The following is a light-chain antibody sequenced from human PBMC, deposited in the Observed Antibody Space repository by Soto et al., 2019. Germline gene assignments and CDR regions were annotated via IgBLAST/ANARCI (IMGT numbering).Light chain of an antibody. CDR2: DVS. CDR1: KSDVGGYNY. V-gene: IGLV2-14*03. J-gene: IGLJ1*01. Sequence: QYVLAQPASGSEFPGQSSTISSTRTKSDVGGYNYVSWYQQHPGKVPKLMIYDVSNRLSGVSNRFSGSKSGNTASLTISGLQAEDEADYYCSSYTATTTSYVFGTGTKVTVL. CDR3: SSYTATTTSYV.